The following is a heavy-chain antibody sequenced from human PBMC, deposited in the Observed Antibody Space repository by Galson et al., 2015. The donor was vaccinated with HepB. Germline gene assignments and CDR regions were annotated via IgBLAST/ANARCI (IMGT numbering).Heavy chain of an antibody. Sequence: TLSLTCAVSGGSISSYYWSWIRQPAGKGLEWIGRIYSSGYSNYNPSLKNRVTMSVDTSKNQFSLKMTSATAADTAVYYCAREIRGVSNTPWFEPWGQGTLVTVSS. D-gene: IGHD3-10*01. CDR1: GGSISSYY. CDR3: AREIRGVSNTPWFEP. J-gene: IGHJ5*02. V-gene: IGHV4-4*07. CDR2: IYSSGYS.